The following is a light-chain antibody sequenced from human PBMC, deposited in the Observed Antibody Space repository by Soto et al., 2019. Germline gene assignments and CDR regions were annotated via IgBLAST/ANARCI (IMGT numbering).Light chain of an antibody. CDR1: QSVSTK. V-gene: IGKV3-11*01. Sequence: EILVTQSPATLSVSPGEGATLSCRASQSVSTKLAWYQQKHGQAPRLLIYDASSRPTDIPARFSGSGYGTDFNLTISSLETEDFALYYCQQRSNWPITFGQGTRLEIK. J-gene: IGKJ5*01. CDR3: QQRSNWPIT. CDR2: DAS.